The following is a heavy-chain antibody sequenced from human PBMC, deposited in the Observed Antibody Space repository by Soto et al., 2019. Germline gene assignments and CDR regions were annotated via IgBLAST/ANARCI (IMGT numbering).Heavy chain of an antibody. CDR2: IDPSDSYT. D-gene: IGHD3-22*01. CDR3: ARLFYDSSGYPEDY. Sequence: QVPGKGLEWMGRIDPSDSYTNYSPSFQGHVTISADKSISTAYLQWSSLKASDTAMYYCARLFYDSSGYPEDYWGQGTLVTVSS. V-gene: IGHV5-10-1*01. J-gene: IGHJ4*02.